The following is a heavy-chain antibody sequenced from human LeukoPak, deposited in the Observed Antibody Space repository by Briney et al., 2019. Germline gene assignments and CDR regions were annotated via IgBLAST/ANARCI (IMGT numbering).Heavy chain of an antibody. CDR3: ARVERVQSVAGTLYYYYYMDV. J-gene: IGHJ6*03. V-gene: IGHV1-24*01. D-gene: IGHD6-19*01. CDR1: GYTLTELS. Sequence: ASVKVSCKVSGYTLTELSMHWVRQAPGKGLEWRGGFDPEDGETIYAQKFQGRVTMTEDTSTDTAYMELSSLRSEDTAVYYCARVERVQSVAGTLYYYYYMDVWGKGTTVTVSS. CDR2: FDPEDGET.